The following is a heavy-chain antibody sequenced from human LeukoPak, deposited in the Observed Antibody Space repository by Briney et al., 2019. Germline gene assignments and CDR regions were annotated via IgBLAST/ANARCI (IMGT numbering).Heavy chain of an antibody. D-gene: IGHD2-21*02. CDR3: ARALEDCAFDI. CDR1: GFTFSSYS. CDR2: ISSSSSTI. J-gene: IGHJ3*02. Sequence: GGSLRLSCAASGFTFSSYSMNWVRQAPGKGLEWVSYISSSSSTIYYADSVKGRFTISRDNAKNSLYLQMNSLRAEDTAVYYCARALEDCAFDIWGQGTMVTVSS. V-gene: IGHV3-48*01.